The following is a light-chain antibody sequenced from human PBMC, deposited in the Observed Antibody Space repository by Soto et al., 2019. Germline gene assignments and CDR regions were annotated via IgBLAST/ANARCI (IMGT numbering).Light chain of an antibody. V-gene: IGLV2-14*01. Sequence: QSALTQPASVSGSPGQSIAISCTGTSSDVGGYNYVSWYQQYPGKAPKLMIYDVSNRPSGVSNRFSGSKSGNTASLTISGLQAEDEADYYCSSYTSGSTYVFGVGTKVTVL. CDR2: DVS. CDR3: SSYTSGSTYV. CDR1: SSDVGGYNY. J-gene: IGLJ1*01.